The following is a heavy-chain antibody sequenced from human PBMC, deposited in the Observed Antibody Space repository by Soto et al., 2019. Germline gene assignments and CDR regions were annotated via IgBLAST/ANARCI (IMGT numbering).Heavy chain of an antibody. J-gene: IGHJ5*02. CDR1: VAPISIVGSS. CDR3: ARSVDP. CDR2: IYYSGST. V-gene: IGHV4-31*03. Sequence: QVHLQGPGPGRVKLSRTRPPPAIFLVAPISIVGSSGSWTRQHPGKGLEWIGYIYYSGSTYYNPSLKSRVTISVDTSKNQFSLKLSSVTAADTAVYYCARSVDPWGQGTLVTVSS.